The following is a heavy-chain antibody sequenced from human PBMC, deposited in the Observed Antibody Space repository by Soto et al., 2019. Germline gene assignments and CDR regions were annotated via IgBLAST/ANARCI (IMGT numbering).Heavy chain of an antibody. CDR2: IDWDDDK. D-gene: IGHD6-13*01. CDR1: GFSLSTSGMC. J-gene: IGHJ4*02. CDR3: ARVLKDSSSWYYFDY. Sequence: SGPTLVNPTQTLTLTCTFSGFSLSTSGMCVSWIRQPPGKALEWLVLIDWDDDKYYSTSLKTRLTISKDTSKNQVVLTMTNMDPVETATYYCARVLKDSSSWYYFDYWGQGTLVTVS. V-gene: IGHV2-70*01.